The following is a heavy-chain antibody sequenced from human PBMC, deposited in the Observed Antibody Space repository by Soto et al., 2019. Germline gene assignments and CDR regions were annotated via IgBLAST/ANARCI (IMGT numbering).Heavy chain of an antibody. Sequence: GSLRLSCAASGLTFSSYAMSWVRQAPGKGLEWVSAISGSGGSTYYADSVKGRFTISRDNSKNTLYLQMNSLRAEDTAVYYCAKYRSRITLFGLHAFRGQRTLVPVAS. D-gene: IGHD2-21*02. CDR1: GLTFSSYA. CDR2: ISGSGGST. V-gene: IGHV3-23*01. CDR3: AKYRSRITLFGLHAF. J-gene: IGHJ1*01.